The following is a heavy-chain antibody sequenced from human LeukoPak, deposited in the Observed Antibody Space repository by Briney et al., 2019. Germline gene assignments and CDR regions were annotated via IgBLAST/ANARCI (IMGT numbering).Heavy chain of an antibody. CDR2: IYYSGST. Sequence: SETLSLTCTVSGGSISSGGYYWSWIRQHPGKGLEWIGYIYYSGSTYYNPSLKSRVTISVDRSKNQFSLKLSSVTAADTAVYYCASSRYCTNGVCFDYWGQGTLVTVSS. J-gene: IGHJ4*02. CDR3: ASSRYCTNGVCFDY. CDR1: GGSISSGGYY. V-gene: IGHV4-31*03. D-gene: IGHD2-8*01.